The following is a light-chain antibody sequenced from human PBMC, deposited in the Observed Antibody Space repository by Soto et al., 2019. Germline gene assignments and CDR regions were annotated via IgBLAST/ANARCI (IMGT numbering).Light chain of an antibody. J-gene: IGKJ5*01. CDR3: QHRSNWPPIT. CDR2: GAS. CDR1: QSVTSNY. V-gene: IGKV3D-20*02. Sequence: ELVLTQSPATLSLSPGQRATLSCGANQSVTSNYLAWYQQKPGQAPRLLIYGASNRATGIPARFSGSGPGTDFTLTISRLEPEDFAVYYCQHRSNWPPITFGQGTRLEIK.